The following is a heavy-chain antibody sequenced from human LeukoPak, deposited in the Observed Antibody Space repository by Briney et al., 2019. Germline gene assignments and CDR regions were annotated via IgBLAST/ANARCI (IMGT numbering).Heavy chain of an antibody. D-gene: IGHD3-9*01. Sequence: PGGSLRLSCAASGFTFSSYSMNWVRQAPGKGLEWVSSISSSSSYIYYADSVKGRFTISRDNAENSLYLQMNSLRAEDTAVYYCAREPKYYDILTGWYYFDYWGQGTLVTVSS. V-gene: IGHV3-21*01. CDR3: AREPKYYDILTGWYYFDY. J-gene: IGHJ4*02. CDR2: ISSSSSYI. CDR1: GFTFSSYS.